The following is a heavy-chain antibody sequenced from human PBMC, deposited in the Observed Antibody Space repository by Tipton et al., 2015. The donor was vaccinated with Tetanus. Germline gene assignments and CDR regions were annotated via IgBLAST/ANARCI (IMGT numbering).Heavy chain of an antibody. CDR3: ARRRYNWNRGGFDI. Sequence: LRLSCSVSGGEISTPDLFWAWIRQSPGKGLEWIGSVYQSGRPNFNPSLKSRVRLTVDTSKNQFSLKLASVTVADTAVYYCARRRYNWNRGGFDIWGQGTMVTVSS. CDR1: GGEISTPDLF. D-gene: IGHD1-20*01. CDR2: VYQSGRP. J-gene: IGHJ3*02. V-gene: IGHV4-39*01.